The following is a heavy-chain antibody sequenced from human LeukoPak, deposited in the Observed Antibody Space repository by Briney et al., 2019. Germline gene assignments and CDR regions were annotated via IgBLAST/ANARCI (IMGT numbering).Heavy chain of an antibody. D-gene: IGHD6-19*01. CDR2: ISGSGRTI. CDR1: GFTLSCCG. CDR3: ARLDASGLDY. J-gene: IGHJ4*02. Sequence: GGSLRLSCAASGFTLSCCGMHWVRQAPGKGLEWVSYISGSGRTIYYANSVKGRFTISRDNAKNSLYLQMNSLRADDTAVYYCARLDASGLDYWGQGTLVTVSS. V-gene: IGHV3-48*04.